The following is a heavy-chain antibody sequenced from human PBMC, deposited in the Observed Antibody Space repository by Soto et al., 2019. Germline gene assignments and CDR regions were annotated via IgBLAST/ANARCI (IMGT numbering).Heavy chain of an antibody. Sequence: QLQLQESGPGLVKPSETLSLTCTVSGGSISSSSYYWGWIRQPPGKGLEWIGSIYYSGSTYYNPSLKSRVTISVDTSKNQFSLKLSSVTAADTAVYYCARHLWGDGGTEYNWFDPWGQGTLVTVSS. D-gene: IGHD2-15*01. J-gene: IGHJ5*02. CDR2: IYYSGST. CDR1: GGSISSSSYY. V-gene: IGHV4-39*01. CDR3: ARHLWGDGGTEYNWFDP.